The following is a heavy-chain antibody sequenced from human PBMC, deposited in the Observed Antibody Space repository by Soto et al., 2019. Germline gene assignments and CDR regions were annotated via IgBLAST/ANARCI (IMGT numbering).Heavy chain of an antibody. D-gene: IGHD3-3*01. CDR3: ARLDFRSGYYGGRLDP. CDR2: IFYSGTT. Sequence: SETLSLTCTVSGDSVNNNDFYWAWIRQPPGKGLEWVVTIFYSGTTYHNPSLKGRVKASVDRSENQFSLKLTSVTASDTAVYYCARLDFRSGYYGGRLDPGGQGTLVTSPQ. V-gene: IGHV4-39*01. J-gene: IGHJ5*02. CDR1: GDSVNNNDFY.